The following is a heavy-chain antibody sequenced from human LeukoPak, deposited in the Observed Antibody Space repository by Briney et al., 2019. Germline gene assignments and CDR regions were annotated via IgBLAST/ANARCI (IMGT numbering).Heavy chain of an antibody. CDR2: INHSRST. CDR3: ASSFGCSGGSCYSAFDY. Sequence: PSETLSLTCAVYGGSFSGYYWSWIRQPPGKGLEWIGEINHSRSTNYNPSLKSRVTISVDTSKNQFSLKLSSVTAADTAVYYCASSFGCSGGSCYSAFDYWGQGTLVTVSS. V-gene: IGHV4-34*01. CDR1: GGSFSGYY. J-gene: IGHJ4*02. D-gene: IGHD2-15*01.